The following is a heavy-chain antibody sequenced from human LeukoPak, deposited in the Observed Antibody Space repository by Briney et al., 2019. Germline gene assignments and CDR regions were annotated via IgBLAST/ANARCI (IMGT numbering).Heavy chain of an antibody. CDR1: GYTFTSYG. CDR2: ISAYNGNT. D-gene: IGHD3-3*01. J-gene: IGHJ4*02. Sequence: ASVKVSCKASGYTFTSYGISWVRQAPGQGLEWMGWISAYNGNTNYAQKLQGRVTMTTDTSTSTAYMELRSLRSDDTAVYYCARDRLDDFWSGYHQDFDYWGQGTLVTVPS. CDR3: ARDRLDDFWSGYHQDFDY. V-gene: IGHV1-18*01.